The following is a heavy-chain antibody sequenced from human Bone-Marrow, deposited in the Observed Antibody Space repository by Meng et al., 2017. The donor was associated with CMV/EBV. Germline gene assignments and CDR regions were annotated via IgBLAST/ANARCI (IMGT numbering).Heavy chain of an antibody. D-gene: IGHD3-3*01. CDR3: ARAYYDAPPGTK. CDR1: GFAFSGFG. Sequence: GGSLRLSCVASGFAFSGFGMHWVRQAPGKGLEWVSSISSSSSYIYYADSVKGRFTISRDNAKNSLYLQMNSLRAEDTAVYYCARAYYDAPPGTKWGQGTLVTVSS. J-gene: IGHJ4*02. V-gene: IGHV3-21*01. CDR2: ISSSSSYI.